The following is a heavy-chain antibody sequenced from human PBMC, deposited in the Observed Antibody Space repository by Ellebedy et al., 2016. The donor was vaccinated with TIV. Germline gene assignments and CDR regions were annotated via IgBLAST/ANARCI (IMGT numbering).Heavy chain of an antibody. V-gene: IGHV4-59*08. D-gene: IGHD2-15*01. CDR2: LYYSGST. J-gene: IGHJ5*02. CDR1: GSTFSSYA. Sequence: MPGGSLRLSCAASGSTFSSYAMNWIRQPPGKGLEWIGYLYYSGSTNYNPSLTSRITISVDSSKNQFSLRLSSVTAADTAVYYCARLPLLGRYNWFDPWGQGTLVTVSS. CDR3: ARLPLLGRYNWFDP.